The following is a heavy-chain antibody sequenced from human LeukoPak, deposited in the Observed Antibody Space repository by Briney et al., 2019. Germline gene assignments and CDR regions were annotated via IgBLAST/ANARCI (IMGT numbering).Heavy chain of an antibody. Sequence: GGSLRLSCVASGFPFSSYWMTWVRQAPGKGLEWVANIKQDGSKKSYVVSVKGRFTISRDNAKNSLYLQMNSLRAEDTAIYYCTRVGYIDEGIDYWGQGTLVTVSS. J-gene: IGHJ4*02. CDR3: TRVGYIDEGIDY. V-gene: IGHV3-7*04. CDR1: GFPFSSYW. D-gene: IGHD5-24*01. CDR2: IKQDGSKK.